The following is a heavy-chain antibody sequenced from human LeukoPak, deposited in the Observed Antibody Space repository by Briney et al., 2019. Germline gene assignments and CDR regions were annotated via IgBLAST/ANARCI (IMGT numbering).Heavy chain of an antibody. V-gene: IGHV3-33*06. CDR2: IWYDGSNK. Sequence: PGRSLRLSCAASGFTFSSYGMHWVRQAPGKGLEGVAVIWYDGSNKYYADSVKGRFTISRDNSKNTLYLQMNSLRAKDKAVYYCAKAATDYVWGSYRPGPFDYWGQGTLVTVSS. J-gene: IGHJ4*02. CDR3: AKAATDYVWGSYRPGPFDY. CDR1: GFTFSSYG. D-gene: IGHD3-16*01.